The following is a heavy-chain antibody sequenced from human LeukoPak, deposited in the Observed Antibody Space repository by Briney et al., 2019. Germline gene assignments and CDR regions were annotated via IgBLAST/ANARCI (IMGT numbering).Heavy chain of an antibody. Sequence: GGSLRPSCATSGFAFSNYAMSWFRQAPGKGLEWVSGISGVNTYYADSVKGRFTISRDNSKNVLYVQMNRLRVEDAAVYFCAKDVCTSPRCLLYSDSWGQGTLVTVSS. J-gene: IGHJ4*02. CDR1: GFAFSNYA. V-gene: IGHV3-23*01. CDR3: AKDVCTSPRCLLYSDS. D-gene: IGHD2-8*01. CDR2: ISGVNT.